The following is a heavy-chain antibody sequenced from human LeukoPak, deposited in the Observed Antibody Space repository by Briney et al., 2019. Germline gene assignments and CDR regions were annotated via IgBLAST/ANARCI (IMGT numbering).Heavy chain of an antibody. CDR3: ARDPYCSGGSCYPFDY. D-gene: IGHD2-15*01. J-gene: IGHJ4*02. CDR2: IYHSGSI. CDR1: GYSISSGYY. V-gene: IGHV4-38-2*02. Sequence: SETLSLTCAVSGYSISSGYYWGWIRQPPGKGLEWIGSIYHSGSIHYNPPLKSRVTISVDTSKNQFSLKLTSVTAADTAVYYCARDPYCSGGSCYPFDYWGQGTLVTVSS.